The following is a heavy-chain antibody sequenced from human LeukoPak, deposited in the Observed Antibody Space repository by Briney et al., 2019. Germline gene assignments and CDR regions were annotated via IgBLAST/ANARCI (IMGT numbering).Heavy chain of an antibody. J-gene: IGHJ4*02. D-gene: IGHD3-22*01. CDR1: GFTFSSYD. CDR2: ISGSGDST. CDR3: AKGHPPNYDDSTGKLVYFES. V-gene: IGHV3-23*01. Sequence: GGSLRLSCAASGFTFSSYDMIWLPQAPGKGLEWVTAISGSGDSTHYADSVKGRFTISRDNSQNTLSMQLKSLRADDTPLLYCAKGHPPNYDDSTGKLVYFESSGPGDLFSVSS.